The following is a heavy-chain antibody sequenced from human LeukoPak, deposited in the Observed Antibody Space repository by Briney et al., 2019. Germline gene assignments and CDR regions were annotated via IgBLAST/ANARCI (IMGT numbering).Heavy chain of an antibody. V-gene: IGHV4-39*07. CDR3: ARGVIIDYYYMDV. J-gene: IGHJ6*03. CDR1: GGSISSSSYY. D-gene: IGHD3-10*01. Sequence: SETLSLTCTVSGGSISSSSYYWGWIRQPPGKGLEWIGSIYYSGSTYYNPSLKSRVTISVDTSKNQFSLKLSSVTAADTAVYYCARGVIIDYYYMDVWGKGTTVTISS. CDR2: IYYSGST.